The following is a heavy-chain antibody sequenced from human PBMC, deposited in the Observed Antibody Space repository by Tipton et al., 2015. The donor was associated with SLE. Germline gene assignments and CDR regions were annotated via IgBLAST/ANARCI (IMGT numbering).Heavy chain of an antibody. V-gene: IGHV4-61*05. D-gene: IGHD2-21*01. CDR3: AYSQAFDI. CDR2: IYYSGST. CDR1: GGSISSSSYY. Sequence: LRLSCTVSGGSISSSSYYWSWIRQPPGKGLEWIGYIYYSGSTNYNPSLKSRVTISVDTSKNQFSLKLSSVTAADTAVYYCAYSQAFDIWGQGTMVTVSS. J-gene: IGHJ3*02.